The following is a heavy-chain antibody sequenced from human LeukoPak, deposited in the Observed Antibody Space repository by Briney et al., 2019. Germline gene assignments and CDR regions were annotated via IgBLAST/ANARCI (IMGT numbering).Heavy chain of an antibody. J-gene: IGHJ1*01. Sequence: GGSLRLSCAASGFTFSTYWMHWVRQAPGKGLVWVSRIKSDGSTNYADSVKGRFAISRDNAKNTLSLQMNSLRPEDTGVYYCARAPSEIGGYYPEYFRHWGQGTMVTVSS. CDR1: GFTFSTYW. CDR3: ARAPSEIGGYYPEYFRH. CDR2: IKSDGST. D-gene: IGHD3-3*01. V-gene: IGHV3-74*01.